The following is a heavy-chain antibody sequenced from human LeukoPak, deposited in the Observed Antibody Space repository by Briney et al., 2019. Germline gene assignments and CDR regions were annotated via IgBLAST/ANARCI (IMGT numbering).Heavy chain of an antibody. V-gene: IGHV3-21*01. D-gene: IGHD5-12*01. CDR2: ISSSSSYI. CDR3: AREGGYSGYDYVKAFDY. CDR1: GFTFSSNS. J-gene: IGHJ4*02. Sequence: PGRSLRLSCVPSGFTFSSNSMNWVRHAAGKGLEWVSSISSSSSYIYYADSVKGRFTISRDNAKNSLYLQMNSLRAEDTAVYYCAREGGYSGYDYVKAFDYWGQGTLVTVSS.